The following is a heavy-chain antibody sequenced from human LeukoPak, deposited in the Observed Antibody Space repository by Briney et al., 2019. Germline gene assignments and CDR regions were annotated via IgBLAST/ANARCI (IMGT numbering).Heavy chain of an antibody. Sequence: ASVKVSCKASGYTFTSYDINWVRQATGQGLEWMGWMNPNSGNTGYAQKFQGRVTMTRNTSISTAYMELSSLRSEDTAVYYCARVYRMITFGGVIVRQSQPPGYWGQGTLVTVSS. CDR3: ARVYRMITFGGVIVRQSQPPGY. CDR1: GYTFTSYD. CDR2: MNPNSGNT. V-gene: IGHV1-8*01. J-gene: IGHJ4*02. D-gene: IGHD3-16*02.